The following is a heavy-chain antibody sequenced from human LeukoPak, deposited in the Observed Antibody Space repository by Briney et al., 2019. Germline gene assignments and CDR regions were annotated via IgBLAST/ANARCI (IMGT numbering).Heavy chain of an antibody. CDR1: GFTVSSNY. D-gene: IGHD3-10*01. CDR3: ARVLWFGEYTSPGGWFDP. V-gene: IGHV3-53*01. Sequence: GGSLRLSCAASGFTVSSNYMSWVRQAPGKGLEWVSVIYSGGNIYYADSVKGRFTISRDNSKNTLYLQMNSLRAEDTAVYYCARVLWFGEYTSPGGWFDPWGQGTLVTVSS. CDR2: IYSGGNI. J-gene: IGHJ5*02.